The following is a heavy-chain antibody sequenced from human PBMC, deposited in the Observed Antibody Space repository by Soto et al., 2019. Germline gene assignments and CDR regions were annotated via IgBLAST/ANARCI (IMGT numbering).Heavy chain of an antibody. J-gene: IGHJ6*02. D-gene: IGHD2-2*01. CDR2: ISGSGGST. Sequence: GGSLRLSCAASGFTFSSYAMSWVRQAPGKGLEWVSAISGSGGSTYYADSVKGRFTISRDNSKNTLYLQMNSLRAEDTSVYYCANLPTYQLLRGGYYYYGMDVWGQGTTVTVSS. CDR1: GFTFSSYA. V-gene: IGHV3-23*01. CDR3: ANLPTYQLLRGGYYYYGMDV.